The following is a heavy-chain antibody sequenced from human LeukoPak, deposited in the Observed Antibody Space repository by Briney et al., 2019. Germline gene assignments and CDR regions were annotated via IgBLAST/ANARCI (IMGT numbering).Heavy chain of an antibody. CDR1: GGSITSDGYY. Sequence: KSSQTLSLTCTVSGGSITSDGYYWTWIRQPPGEGLEWIGYVYHSGTTYYNPSLRSRVTISVDRSRDQFSLKLSSVTAADTAVYYCARHPLYDFWRPFDYWGQGTLVTVSS. CDR3: ARHPLYDFWRPFDY. D-gene: IGHD3-3*01. J-gene: IGHJ4*02. V-gene: IGHV4-30-2*01. CDR2: VYHSGTT.